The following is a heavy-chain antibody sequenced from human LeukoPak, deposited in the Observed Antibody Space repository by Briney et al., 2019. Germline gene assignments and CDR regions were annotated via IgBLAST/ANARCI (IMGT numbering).Heavy chain of an antibody. CDR3: ARAVIDSSGYYYVDY. D-gene: IGHD3-22*01. J-gene: IGHJ4*02. CDR1: GYTFTGYY. CDR2: INPNSGGT. V-gene: IGHV1-2*06. Sequence: ASVKVSCKASGYTFTGYYMHWVRQAPGQGLEWMGRINPNSGGTNYAQKFQGRVTMTRDTSINTAYMELSRLRSDDTAVYYCARAVIDSSGYYYVDYWGQGTLVTVSS.